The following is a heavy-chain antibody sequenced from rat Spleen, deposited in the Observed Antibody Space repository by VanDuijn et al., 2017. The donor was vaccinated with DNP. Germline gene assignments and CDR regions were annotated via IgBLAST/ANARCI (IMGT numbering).Heavy chain of an antibody. J-gene: IGHJ2*01. CDR3: VRWNSGHFDY. V-gene: IGHV5-31*01. CDR2: IGSPAYAP. D-gene: IGHD4-3*01. CDR1: GFLFNNDW. Sequence: EVKLVESGGDLVQPGRSLRLSCEGSGFLFNNDWLTWIRQAPAKGLEWVAYIGSPAYAPYYTDSVKGRFAISRDNAKSTLYLQMNSLRSEDMATYYCVRWNSGHFDYWGQGVMVTVSS.